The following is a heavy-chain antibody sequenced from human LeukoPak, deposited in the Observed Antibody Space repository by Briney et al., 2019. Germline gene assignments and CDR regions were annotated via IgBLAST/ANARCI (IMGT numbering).Heavy chain of an antibody. J-gene: IGHJ4*02. Sequence: GGSLRLSCAASGFTFSEYWMSWVRQAPGKGLEWVANIKQDGSEKYYVDSVKGRFTISRDNAKNSLFLQMNSLRAEDTAVYYCASGSLGSTTSSDCCPLDYWGQGILVTVSS. V-gene: IGHV3-7*01. CDR2: IKQDGSEK. D-gene: IGHD2-2*01. CDR1: GFTFSEYW. CDR3: ASGSLGSTTSSDCCPLDY.